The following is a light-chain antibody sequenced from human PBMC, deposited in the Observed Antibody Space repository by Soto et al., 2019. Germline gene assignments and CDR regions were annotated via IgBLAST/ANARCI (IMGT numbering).Light chain of an antibody. CDR3: CSYTTRGTYV. CDR1: SSDVGAYNY. J-gene: IGLJ1*01. V-gene: IGLV2-8*01. CDR2: DVI. Sequence: QSALTQPPSASGSPGQTVAISCTGTSSDVGAYNYVSWYQQHPGKAPKLLIYDVIQRPSGVPARFSGSKSGNTAFLTVSGLQPEDEADYYCCSYTTRGTYVFGTGTKLTVL.